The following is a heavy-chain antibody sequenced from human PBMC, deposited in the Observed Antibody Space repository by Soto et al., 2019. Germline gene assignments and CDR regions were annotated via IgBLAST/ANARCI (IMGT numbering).Heavy chain of an antibody. CDR3: ARAAGYCSGGSCYTYYYGMDV. CDR1: GGTFSGYA. D-gene: IGHD2-15*01. CDR2: IIPIFGTA. Sequence: QVQLVQSGAEVKKPGSSVKVSCKASGGTFSGYAISWVRQAPGQGLEWMGGIIPIFGTANYAQKFQGRVTITADESTSTAYMELSSLRSEDTAVYYCARAAGYCSGGSCYTYYYGMDVWGQGTTVTVSS. V-gene: IGHV1-69*01. J-gene: IGHJ6*02.